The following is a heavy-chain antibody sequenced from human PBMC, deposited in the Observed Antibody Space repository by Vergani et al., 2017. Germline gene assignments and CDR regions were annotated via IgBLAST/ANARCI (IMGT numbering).Heavy chain of an antibody. D-gene: IGHD3-3*01. J-gene: IGHJ4*02. CDR3: ARDREYYDFWSGYYGSPYYFDY. V-gene: IGHV3-48*01. CDR1: GFTFSSYS. Sequence: VQLVESGGGLVQPGGSLRLSCAASGFTFSSYSMNWVRQAPGKGLEWVSYISSSSSTIYYADSVKGRFTISRDNAKNSLYLQMNSLRAEDTAVYYCARDREYYDFWSGYYGSPYYFDYWGQGTLVTVSS. CDR2: ISSSSSTI.